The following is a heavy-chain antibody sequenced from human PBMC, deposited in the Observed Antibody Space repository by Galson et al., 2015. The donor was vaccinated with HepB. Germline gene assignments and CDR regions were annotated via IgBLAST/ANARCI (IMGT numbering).Heavy chain of an antibody. CDR3: ARRGGYSYADYGMDV. V-gene: IGHV1-69*02. CDR2: IIPILGIA. D-gene: IGHD5-18*01. CDR1: GGTFSSYT. Sequence: SVKVSCKASGGTFSSYTISWVRQAPGQGLEWMGRIIPILGIANYAQKFQGRVTISADKSTSTAYMELSSLRSEDTAVYYCARRGGYSYADYGMDVWGQGTTVTVSS. J-gene: IGHJ6*02.